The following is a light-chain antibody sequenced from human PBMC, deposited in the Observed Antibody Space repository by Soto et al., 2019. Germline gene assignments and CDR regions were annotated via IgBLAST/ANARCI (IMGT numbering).Light chain of an antibody. J-gene: IGKJ5*01. Sequence: EIVLIQSPGTLSLSPGERATLSCRASQSVSSALAWYLQKPGQAPRLLIYDASTRAAGIPVRFSGSGSGTDFTLTISSLEPEDFAVYYCQQRSNWPAMITFGQGTRL. V-gene: IGKV3-11*01. CDR1: QSVSSA. CDR3: QQRSNWPAMIT. CDR2: DAS.